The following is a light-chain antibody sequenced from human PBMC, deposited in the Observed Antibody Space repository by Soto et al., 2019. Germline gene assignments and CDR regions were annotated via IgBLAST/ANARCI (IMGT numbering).Light chain of an antibody. CDR1: NSNMGRNY. Sequence: QPVLTQTPSASGTPGQRVTISCSGSNSNMGRNYVYWYQQVPGTAPKLLMYRNDVRPSGVPDRITGSKSGTSASLAISGLRSEDEADYYCAVWDSSLNAVAFGGGTKLTVL. J-gene: IGLJ2*01. CDR2: RND. CDR3: AVWDSSLNAVA. V-gene: IGLV1-47*01.